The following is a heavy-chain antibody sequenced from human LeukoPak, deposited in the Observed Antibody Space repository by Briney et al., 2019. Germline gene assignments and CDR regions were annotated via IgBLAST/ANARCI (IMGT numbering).Heavy chain of an antibody. CDR3: ARDEGATVTASNY. CDR2: IWYDGSNK. V-gene: IGHV3-33*01. J-gene: IGHJ4*02. D-gene: IGHD4-17*01. Sequence: PGRSLRLSCAASGFTFSSYGMHWVRQAPGKGLEWVAVIWYDGSNKYYADSVKGQFTISRDNSKNTLYLQMNSLRAEDTAVYYCARDEGATVTASNYWGQGTLVTVSS. CDR1: GFTFSSYG.